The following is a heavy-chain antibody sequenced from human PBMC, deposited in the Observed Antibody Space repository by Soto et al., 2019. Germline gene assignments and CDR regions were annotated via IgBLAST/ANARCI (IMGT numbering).Heavy chain of an antibody. J-gene: IGHJ4*02. CDR1: GYTFNTYG. CDR3: AREGPEGKPFDY. CDR2: ISTYSGNT. V-gene: IGHV1-18*01. Sequence: ASVKVSCKASGYTFNTYGMSWVRQAPGQGLDWMGWISTYSGNTKYAERLQGRVTMTRDTSTSTAYMELSSLRSEDTAVYYCAREGPEGKPFDYWGQGTLVTVSS.